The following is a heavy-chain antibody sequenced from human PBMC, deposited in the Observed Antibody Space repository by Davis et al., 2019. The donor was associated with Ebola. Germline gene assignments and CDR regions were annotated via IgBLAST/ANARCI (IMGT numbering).Heavy chain of an antibody. Sequence: SETLSLTCTLSGGSISNYYWTWIRQSPGKGLEWIGNVYYSGNTHYNPSLKSRATISVDTSENHFTLWLRSVTTADTAGYCCARDHGASNLAVWGQGTTVTGSS. CDR3: ARDHGASNLAV. D-gene: IGHD2-2*01. J-gene: IGHJ6*02. CDR2: VYYSGNT. CDR1: GGSISNYY. V-gene: IGHV4-59*01.